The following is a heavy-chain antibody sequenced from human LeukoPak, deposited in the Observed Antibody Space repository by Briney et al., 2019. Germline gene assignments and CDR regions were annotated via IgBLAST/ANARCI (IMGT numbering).Heavy chain of an antibody. CDR1: GFNFDRYT. Sequence: GGSLRLSCATSGFNFDRYTIHWVRQAPGKGLEWVSLAGWAGGTTFYSDSVRGRFTISRDSGRKSVYLQMNSLTTDDTALYFCAKELDTMFFDYWGQGALVTVSS. D-gene: IGHD3-10*02. CDR3: AKELDTMFFDY. V-gene: IGHV3-43*01. J-gene: IGHJ4*02. CDR2: AGWAGGTT.